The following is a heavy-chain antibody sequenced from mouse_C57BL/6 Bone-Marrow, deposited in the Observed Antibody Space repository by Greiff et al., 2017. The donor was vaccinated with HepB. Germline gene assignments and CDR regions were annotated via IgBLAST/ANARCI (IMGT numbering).Heavy chain of an antibody. CDR3: VGGYDDYDDGY. V-gene: IGHV1-55*01. D-gene: IGHD2-4*01. CDR1: GYTFTSYW. Sequence: QVQLKQPGAELVKPGASVKMSCKASGYTFTSYWITWVKQRPGQGLEWIGDIYPGSGSTNYNEKFKSKATLTVDTSSSTAYMQLSSLTSEDSAVYYCVGGYDDYDDGYWGQGTTLTVSS. J-gene: IGHJ2*01. CDR2: IYPGSGST.